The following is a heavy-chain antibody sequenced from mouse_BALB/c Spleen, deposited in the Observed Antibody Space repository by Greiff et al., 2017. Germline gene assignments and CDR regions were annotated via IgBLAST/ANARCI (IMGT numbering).Heavy chain of an antibody. J-gene: IGHJ2*01. CDR3: ARGDYGGYEYYFDY. V-gene: IGHV3-6*02. CDR2: ISYDGSN. D-gene: IGHD2-3*01. Sequence: EVKLMESGPGLVKPSQSLSLTCSVTGYSITSGYYWNWIRQFPGNKLEWMGYISYDGSNNYNPSLKNRISITRDTSKNQFFLKLNSVTTEDTATYYCARGDYGGYEYYFDYWGQGTTLTVSS. CDR1: GYSITSGYY.